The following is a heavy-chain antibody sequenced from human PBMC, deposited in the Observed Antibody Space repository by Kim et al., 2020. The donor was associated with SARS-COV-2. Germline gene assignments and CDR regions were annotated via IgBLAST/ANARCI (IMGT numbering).Heavy chain of an antibody. CDR3: ARDSGGLDY. CDR2: SYT. Sequence: SYTNYADSVKGRFTIARDNAKNSLYLQMNSLRAEDTAVYYCARDSGGLDYWGQGTLVTVSS. V-gene: IGHV3-11*06. D-gene: IGHD1-26*01. J-gene: IGHJ4*02.